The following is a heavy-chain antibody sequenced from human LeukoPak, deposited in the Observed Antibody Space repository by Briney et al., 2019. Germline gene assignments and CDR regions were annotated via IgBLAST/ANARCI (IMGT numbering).Heavy chain of an antibody. Sequence: GASVKVYCKASGYTFTGCYMHWVRQAPGQGLEWMGWINPNSGSTNYAQKFQGRVSMTRDTSVSTAYMELSRLRSDDTAVYYCARDLNANYFDYWGQGTLVTVSS. CDR3: ARDLNANYFDY. CDR2: INPNSGST. V-gene: IGHV1-2*02. J-gene: IGHJ4*02. CDR1: GYTFTGCY.